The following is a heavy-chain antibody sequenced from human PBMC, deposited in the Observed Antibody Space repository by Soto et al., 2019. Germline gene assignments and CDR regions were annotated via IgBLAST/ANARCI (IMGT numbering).Heavy chain of an antibody. CDR3: AKGGQLLSEGGGY. CDR1: GFTFDDYA. CDR2: ISWNSGSI. D-gene: IGHD2-2*01. J-gene: IGHJ4*02. V-gene: IGHV3-9*01. Sequence: EVQLVESGGGLVQPGRSLRLSCAASGFTFDDYAMHWVRQAPGKGLEWVSGISWNSGSIGYADSVKGRFTISRDNAKTSLYLQMNSLRAEDTASYYCAKGGQLLSEGGGYWGQGTLVTVSS.